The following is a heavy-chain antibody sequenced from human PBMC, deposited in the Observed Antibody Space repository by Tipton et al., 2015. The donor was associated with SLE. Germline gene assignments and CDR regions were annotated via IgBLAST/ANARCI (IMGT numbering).Heavy chain of an antibody. Sequence: VQLVQSGGGLVNPGGSLRLSCGASGFLFRTFPMTWVRQAPGKGLEWVSSISSSGNFKYYSDSLEGRFTISRDNAKNSLYLQMNSLRAEDTAVYYCARIAGELRSDFWGQGTLVSVSS. D-gene: IGHD1-7*01. V-gene: IGHV3-21*01. CDR3: ARIAGELRSDF. J-gene: IGHJ4*02. CDR2: ISSSGNFK. CDR1: GFLFRTFP.